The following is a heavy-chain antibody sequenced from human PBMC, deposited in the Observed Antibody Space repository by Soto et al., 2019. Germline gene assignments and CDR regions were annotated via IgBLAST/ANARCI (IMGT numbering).Heavy chain of an antibody. CDR2: ISRSGDST. Sequence: EVQLLESGGGLVQPGGSLRLSCAASGLIFSNYGMSWVRQAPGKGLEWVSGISRSGDSTYYADSVKGRFTMSSDNSKNTLLLQMNRLRAEDTAIYYCAKGGYYGSGSSFSTWYDYWGQGTLVTVSS. V-gene: IGHV3-23*01. CDR1: GLIFSNYG. D-gene: IGHD3-10*01. CDR3: AKGGYYGSGSSFSTWYDY. J-gene: IGHJ4*02.